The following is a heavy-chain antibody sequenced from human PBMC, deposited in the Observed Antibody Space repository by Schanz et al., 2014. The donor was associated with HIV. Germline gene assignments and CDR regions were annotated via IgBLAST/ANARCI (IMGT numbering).Heavy chain of an antibody. D-gene: IGHD3-10*01. V-gene: IGHV3-11*01. CDR2: ISVNGATR. J-gene: IGHJ4*02. Sequence: VQLVESGGGLVQPGGSLRLSCAASGFTFTDNYMSWIRQAPGKGLEWLSYISVNGATREYADSVKGRFTISRDNARTSLYLQMNSLRAEDTAVYYCARVFGRTYGLPDYWGQGTLVTVSS. CDR1: GFTFTDNY. CDR3: ARVFGRTYGLPDY.